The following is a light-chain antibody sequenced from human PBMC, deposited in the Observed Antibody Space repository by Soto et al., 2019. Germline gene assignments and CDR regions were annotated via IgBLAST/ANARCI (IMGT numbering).Light chain of an antibody. V-gene: IGLV2-8*01. CDR3: YSYAGSNLYV. CDR1: SSDIGGYNY. Sequence: QSALPQPPSASGSPGQSVTISCTGTSSDIGGYNYVSWYQQHPGKAPKFMIYEVSKRPSGVPDRFSGSKSGNTASLTVSGLQAEDEADYYCYSYAGSNLYVFGTGTKLTVL. J-gene: IGLJ1*01. CDR2: EVS.